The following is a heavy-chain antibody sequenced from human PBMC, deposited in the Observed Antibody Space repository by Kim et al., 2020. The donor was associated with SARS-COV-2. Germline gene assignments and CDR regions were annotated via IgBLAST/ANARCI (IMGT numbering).Heavy chain of an antibody. CDR2: IRSKANSYAT. CDR3: TRPLYYSGSYYFDY. CDR1: GFTFSGSA. Sequence: GGSLRLSCAASGFTFSGSAMHWVRQASGKGLEWVGRIRSKANSYATAYAASVKGRFTISRDDSKNTAYLQMNSLKTEDTAVYYCTRPLYYSGSYYFDYWGQGTLVTVSS. D-gene: IGHD1-26*01. V-gene: IGHV3-73*01. J-gene: IGHJ4*02.